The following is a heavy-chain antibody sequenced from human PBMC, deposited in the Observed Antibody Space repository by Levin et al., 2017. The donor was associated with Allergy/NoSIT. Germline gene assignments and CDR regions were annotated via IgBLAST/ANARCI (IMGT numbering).Heavy chain of an antibody. D-gene: IGHD4-17*01. CDR1: GFTFHDYG. CDR2: ISGRGEST. CDR3: VRGLLDYGDNVALDH. Sequence: GGSLRLSCAASGFTFHDYGMSWVRQVPGKGLEWVSGISGRGESTYDADSARGRFTISRDNAKKFLYLQMDSLRAGDPALYYCVRGLLDYGDNVALDHWGQGTLVTVSS. V-gene: IGHV3-20*04. J-gene: IGHJ4*02.